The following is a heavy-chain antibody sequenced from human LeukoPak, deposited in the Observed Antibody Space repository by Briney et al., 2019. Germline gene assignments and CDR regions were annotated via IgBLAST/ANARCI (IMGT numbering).Heavy chain of an antibody. V-gene: IGHV4-31*03. D-gene: IGHD3-22*01. CDR1: GGSISSGGYY. CDR2: IYYSGST. Sequence: SQTLSLTCTVSGGSISSGGYYWSCIRQHPGKGLEWIGYIYYSGSTYYNPSLKSRVTISVDTSKNQFSLKLSSVTAADTAVYYCARSPRADYYDSSGYYLFDYWGQGTLVTVSS. CDR3: ARSPRADYYDSSGYYLFDY. J-gene: IGHJ4*02.